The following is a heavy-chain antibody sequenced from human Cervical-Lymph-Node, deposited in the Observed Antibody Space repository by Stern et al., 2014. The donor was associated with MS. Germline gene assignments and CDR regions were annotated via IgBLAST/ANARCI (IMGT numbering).Heavy chain of an antibody. CDR1: GLTVSSNY. J-gene: IGHJ6*02. D-gene: IGHD3-3*01. CDR3: ATILYYYYGMDV. V-gene: IGHV3-66*01. Sequence: VQLVESGGGLVQPGGSLRLSCAASGLTVSSNYMSWVRQAPGKGLEWVSVIYSDGSTYYADSVKGRFTISRDNSKNTLYLQMNTLRVEDTAVYHCATILYYYYGMDVWGQGTTVTVSS. CDR2: IYSDGST.